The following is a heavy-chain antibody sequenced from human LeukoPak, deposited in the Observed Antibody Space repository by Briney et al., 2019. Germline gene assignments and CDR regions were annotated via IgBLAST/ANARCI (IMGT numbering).Heavy chain of an antibody. CDR1: GYSISSGYY. CDR2: VYHSVST. J-gene: IGHJ5*02. V-gene: IGHV4-38-2*01. D-gene: IGHD3-22*01. CDR3: ARHGNYYDTSQSDP. Sequence: SETLSLTCAVSGYSISSGYYWGWLRQPPGKGLEWIGSVYHSVSTYYNPSLKRRVTISVDTSKNQLSLKLRSVTAADTAVYYCARHGNYYDTSQSDPWGQGTLVTVSS.